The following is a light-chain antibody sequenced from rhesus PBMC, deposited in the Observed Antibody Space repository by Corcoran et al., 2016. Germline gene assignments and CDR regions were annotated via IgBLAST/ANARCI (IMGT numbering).Light chain of an antibody. CDR3: LQYSRGPRA. CDR1: QCISTW. CDR2: KAY. J-gene: IGKJ1*01. V-gene: IGKV1-22*01. Sequence: DIQMTQSPSSLSASVGDTVTITCRASQCISTWLDWHQQKPGKAPKLLIYKAYILQSGVPSRLRGIGSGTDFTLTISSLQPEDFATCYCLQYSRGPRAFGQGAKVEI.